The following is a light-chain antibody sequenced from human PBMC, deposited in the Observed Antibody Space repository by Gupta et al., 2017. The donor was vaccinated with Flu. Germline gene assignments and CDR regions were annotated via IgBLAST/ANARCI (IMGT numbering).Light chain of an antibody. CDR1: QSVGSY. J-gene: IGKJ5*01. CDR2: DTS. V-gene: IGKV3-11*01. CDR3: QPRRDWIT. Sequence: EIVLTQSPATLSLSPGERATLSCRASQSVGSYLAWYQHRPGQAPRLLIYDTSNRATGIPARFSGSGSGTDFTLTISSLEPEDFAVYFCQPRRDWITFGQGTRLEIK.